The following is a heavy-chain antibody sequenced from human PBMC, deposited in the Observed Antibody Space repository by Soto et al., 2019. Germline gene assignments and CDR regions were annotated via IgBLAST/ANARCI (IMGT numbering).Heavy chain of an antibody. CDR1: GVSLNTADTW. CDR3: VSSRQVEIGKDYGLDV. Sequence: QVQLQESGSGLVKPSQSLSLTCTVSGVSLNTADTWWSWIRQSPGKGLEFIEYYHSGGSTYYDASLRSRVIISADTSNRHFSLKLSSVTVADTAVYFCVSSRQVEIGKDYGLDVWGQGTMVTVSS. D-gene: IGHD1-1*01. V-gene: IGHV4-30-4*01. J-gene: IGHJ6*02. CDR2: YHSGGST.